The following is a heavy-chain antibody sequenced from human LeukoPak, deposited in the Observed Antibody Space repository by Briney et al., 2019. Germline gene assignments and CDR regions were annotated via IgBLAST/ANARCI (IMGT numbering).Heavy chain of an antibody. CDR2: ISSSGSTI. V-gene: IGHV3-48*03. CDR1: AFTFSSYE. CDR3: AMTYSSDAFDI. Sequence: GGSLRLSCAASAFTFSSYEMNWVRQAPGKGLEWVSYISSSGSTIYYADSVKGRFTISRDNAKNSLYLQMNSLRAEDTAVYYCAMTYSSDAFDIWGQGTMVTVSS. J-gene: IGHJ3*02. D-gene: IGHD3-22*01.